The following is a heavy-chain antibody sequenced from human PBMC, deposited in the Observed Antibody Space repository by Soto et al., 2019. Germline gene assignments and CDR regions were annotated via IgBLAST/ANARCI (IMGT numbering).Heavy chain of an antibody. J-gene: IGHJ5*02. D-gene: IGHD6-19*01. CDR1: GYTFTSYD. CDR2: MNPSTGNT. V-gene: IGHV1-8*01. Sequence: QVQLVQSGAEVKKPGASVKVSCKASGYTFTSYDLIWVRQATGQGLEWMGWMNPSTGNTDSAEKFQGRLTMTRNTSRSTVYMELSSLSLEDTAVYYCARGRIIVAGGFDPWGQGTLVTVSS. CDR3: ARGRIIVAGGFDP.